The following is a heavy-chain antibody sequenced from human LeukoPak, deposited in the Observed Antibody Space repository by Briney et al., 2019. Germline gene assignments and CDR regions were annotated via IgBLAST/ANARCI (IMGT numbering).Heavy chain of an antibody. Sequence: ASVKVSCKASGYTFTSYDINWVRQATGQGLEWMGWMNPNSGNTGYAQKLQGRVTMTRNTSISTAYMELSSLRSEDTAVYYCARGLWYCSGGSCYLGYWGQGTLVTVSS. J-gene: IGHJ4*02. CDR3: ARGLWYCSGGSCYLGY. V-gene: IGHV1-8*01. CDR2: MNPNSGNT. CDR1: GYTFTSYD. D-gene: IGHD2-15*01.